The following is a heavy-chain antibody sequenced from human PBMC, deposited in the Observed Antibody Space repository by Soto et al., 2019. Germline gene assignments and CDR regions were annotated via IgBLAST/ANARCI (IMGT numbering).Heavy chain of an antibody. J-gene: IGHJ3*02. D-gene: IGHD3-3*01. CDR3: ASGSYDFWSDPNAFDI. CDR1: GYTFTSYA. CDR2: INAGNGNT. Sequence: VKVSCKASGYTFTSYAMHWVRQAPGQRLEWMGWINAGNGNTKYSQKFQGRVTITRDTSASTAYMELSSLRSEDTAVYYCASGSYDFWSDPNAFDIWGQGTMVTVSS. V-gene: IGHV1-3*01.